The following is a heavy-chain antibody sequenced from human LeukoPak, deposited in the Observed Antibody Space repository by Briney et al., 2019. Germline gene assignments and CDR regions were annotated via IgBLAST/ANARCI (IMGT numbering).Heavy chain of an antibody. J-gene: IGHJ4*02. V-gene: IGHV1-2*02. CDR2: INPNSGGT. D-gene: IGHD3-16*01. CDR1: GYTFTGYY. Sequence: GASVKVSCKASGYTFTGYYMHWVRQAPGQGLEWMGWINPNSGGTNYAQKFQGRVTMTRDTSISTAYMELSRLRSDDTAVYYCARVGGTGGSYYGYWGQGTLVTVSS. CDR3: ARVGGTGGSYYGY.